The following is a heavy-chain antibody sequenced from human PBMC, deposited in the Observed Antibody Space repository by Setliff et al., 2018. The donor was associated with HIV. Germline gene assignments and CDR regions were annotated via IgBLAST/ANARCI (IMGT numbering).Heavy chain of an antibody. D-gene: IGHD3-3*01. J-gene: IGHJ5*02. CDR3: GRGSRITIFGVVKGTNWFDP. Sequence: PSETLSLTCTVSGDSVNDRSYFWGWIRQPPGKGLEWIGSIYYSGSTYYNPSLKSRVTMSVDTSKNQFSLKLNSVTAADTAVYYCGRGSRITIFGVVKGTNWFDPWGQGTLVTVSS. V-gene: IGHV4-39*07. CDR1: GDSVNDRSYF. CDR2: IYYSGST.